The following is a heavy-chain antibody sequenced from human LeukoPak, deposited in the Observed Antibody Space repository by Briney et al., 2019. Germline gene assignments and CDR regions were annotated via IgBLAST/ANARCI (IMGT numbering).Heavy chain of an antibody. Sequence: PGGSLRLSCAASGFTFSSYWMHWVRQAPGKGLVWVSRINSDGSSTSYADSVKGRFTISRDNAKNTLYLQMNSLRAEDTAVYYCARCNGSPGGEWLLYQLGVPPKLDYWGQGTLVTVSS. V-gene: IGHV3-74*01. CDR2: INSDGSST. D-gene: IGHD3-3*01. CDR3: ARCNGSPGGEWLLYQLGVPPKLDY. J-gene: IGHJ4*02. CDR1: GFTFSSYW.